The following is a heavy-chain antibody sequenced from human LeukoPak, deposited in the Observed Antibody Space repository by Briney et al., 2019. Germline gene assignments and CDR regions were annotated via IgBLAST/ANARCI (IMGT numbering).Heavy chain of an antibody. CDR1: GGFISSGGYS. CDR2: IYHSGST. V-gene: IGHV4-30-2*01. CDR3: ARARWYCTNGVCYRSWFDP. Sequence: SQTLSLTCAVSGGFISSGGYSWSWIRQPPGKGLEWIGYIYHSGSTYYNPSLKSRVTISVDRSKNQFSLKLSSVTAADTAVYYCARARWYCTNGVCYRSWFDPWGQGTLVTVSS. D-gene: IGHD2-8*01. J-gene: IGHJ5*02.